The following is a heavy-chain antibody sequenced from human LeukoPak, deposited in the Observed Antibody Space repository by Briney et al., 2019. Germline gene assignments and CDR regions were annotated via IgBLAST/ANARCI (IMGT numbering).Heavy chain of an antibody. D-gene: IGHD5-18*01. CDR2: IYYSGST. J-gene: IGHJ4*02. V-gene: IGHV4-59*01. CDR1: GGSISSYY. Sequence: PSETLSLTCAVYGGSISSYYWSWIRQPPGKGLEWIGYIYYSGSTNYNPSLKSRVTISVDTSKNQFSLKLSSVTAADTAVYYCARSSWIQYLVDYWGQGTLVTVSS. CDR3: ARSSWIQYLVDY.